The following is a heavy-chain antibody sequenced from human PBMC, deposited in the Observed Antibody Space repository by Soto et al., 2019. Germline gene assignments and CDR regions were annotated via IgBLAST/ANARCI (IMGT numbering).Heavy chain of an antibody. V-gene: IGHV1-2*02. CDR3: ARGWGGAGGYNRGGGGPYVDV. J-gene: IGHJ6*02. Sequence: ASVKVSCKASGYTFTGHYMQWVRQAPGQGLEWMGWINPNSGDTNYAQKFQGRVTMTRDTSISTVYMELSRLRSDDTALYYCARGWGGAGGYNRGGGGPYVDVWGQGTTVTVSS. CDR1: GYTFTGHY. D-gene: IGHD6-13*01. CDR2: INPNSGDT.